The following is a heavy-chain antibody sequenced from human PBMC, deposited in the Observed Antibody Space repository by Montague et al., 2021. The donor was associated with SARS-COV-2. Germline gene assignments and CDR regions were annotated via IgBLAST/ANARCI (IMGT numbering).Heavy chain of an antibody. CDR2: IYYSGST. CDR3: ARDPYYYGSGRGYYGMDV. CDR1: GGSISSGGYY. V-gene: IGHV4-31*03. J-gene: IGHJ6*02. Sequence: TLSLTCTVSGGSISSGGYYWSWIRQHPGNCLEWIGYIYYSGSTYYNPSLKSRVTISVDTSKNQFSLKLSSVTAADTAVYYCARDPYYYGSGRGYYGMDVWGQGTTVTVSS. D-gene: IGHD3-10*01.